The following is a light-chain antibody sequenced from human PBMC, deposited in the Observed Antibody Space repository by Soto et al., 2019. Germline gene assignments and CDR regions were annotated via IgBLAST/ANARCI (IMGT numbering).Light chain of an antibody. CDR1: SSDVGAYIY. J-gene: IGLJ1*01. CDR3: SSYTSGDSFY. CDR2: NVS. Sequence: QSALTQPASVSGSPGQSITISCTGTSSDVGAYIYVSWYQQHPGKVPKLIIYNVSNRPSGVSNRFSGSKSGNTASLTISGLQAEDEADYYCSSYTSGDSFYFGTRTKLTVL. V-gene: IGLV2-14*01.